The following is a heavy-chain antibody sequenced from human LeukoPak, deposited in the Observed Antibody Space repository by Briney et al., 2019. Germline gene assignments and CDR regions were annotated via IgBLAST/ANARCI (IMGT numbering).Heavy chain of an antibody. J-gene: IGHJ6*03. Sequence: PGGSLRLSCVASGFTFSHAWMSWVRQAPGKGLEWVSFISTSSSYIYYADSVKGRFTISRDNAKNTLYLQMNSLRAEDTAVYYCARGETHRRMDVWGKGTTVTVSS. CDR1: GFTFSHAW. CDR2: ISTSSSYI. CDR3: ARGETHRRMDV. V-gene: IGHV3-21*01.